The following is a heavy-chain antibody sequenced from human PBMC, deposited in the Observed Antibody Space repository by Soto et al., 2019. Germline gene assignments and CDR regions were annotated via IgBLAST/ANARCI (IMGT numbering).Heavy chain of an antibody. D-gene: IGHD3-3*01. CDR3: AKPHPPPRITIFGVVPPLSIGASGDYFDY. J-gene: IGHJ4*02. V-gene: IGHV3-23*01. CDR1: GFTFSSYA. Sequence: GSLRLSCAASGFTFSSYAVSWVRQAPGKGLEWVSAISGSGGSTYYADSVKGRFTISRDNSKNTLYLQMNSLRAEDTAVYYCAKPHPPPRITIFGVVPPLSIGASGDYFDYWGQGTLVTVSS. CDR2: ISGSGGST.